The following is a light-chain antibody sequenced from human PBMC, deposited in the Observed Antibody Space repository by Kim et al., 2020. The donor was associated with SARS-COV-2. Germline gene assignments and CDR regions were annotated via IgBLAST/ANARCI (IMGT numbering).Light chain of an antibody. CDR2: EVS. CDR1: SGDVGRYNL. CDR3: CTYAGSSTFV. J-gene: IGLJ3*02. Sequence: QSITIPCPGTSGDVGRYNLVSWYQQHPGKAPKLLIYEVSKWPSGVSNRFSGSKSGNTASLTISGLQAEDEADYYCCTYAGSSTFVFGGGTKVTVL. V-gene: IGLV2-23*02.